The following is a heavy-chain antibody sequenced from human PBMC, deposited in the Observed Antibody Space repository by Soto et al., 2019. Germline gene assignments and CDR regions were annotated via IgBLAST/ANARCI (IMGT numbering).Heavy chain of an antibody. CDR1: GFTFSSYW. CDR3: ARELHYYAPRYGIDV. D-gene: IGHD3-10*01. CDR2: IKQDGSEK. Sequence: EVQLVESGGGLVQPGESLRLSCAASGFTFSSYWMSWVRQAPGKGLEWVANIKQDGSEKYYVDSVKGRFTISRDNAKNLLYLQVNSLRADDTAFYYCARELHYYAPRYGIDVWGQGTTVTVSS. V-gene: IGHV3-7*03. J-gene: IGHJ6*02.